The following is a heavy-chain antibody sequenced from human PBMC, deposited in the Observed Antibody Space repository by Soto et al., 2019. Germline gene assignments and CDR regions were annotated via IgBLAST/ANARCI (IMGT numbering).Heavy chain of an antibody. CDR1: GFTFSSYA. V-gene: IGHV3-23*01. J-gene: IGHJ4*02. CDR2: ISSNGFST. CDR3: TKTIVERGTDF. Sequence: PGGSLRLSCAASGFTFSSYAMNWVRQAPGKGLEWVSVISSNGFSTYYADSVKGRFTISRDNSKNTLYLQMNSLGAEDTAVYYCTKTIVERGTDFSGQGTLVTVSS. D-gene: IGHD4-4*01.